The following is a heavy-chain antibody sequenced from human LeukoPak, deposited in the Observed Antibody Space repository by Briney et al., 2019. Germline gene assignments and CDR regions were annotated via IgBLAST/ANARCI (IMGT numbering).Heavy chain of an antibody. D-gene: IGHD2-8*01. CDR3: ARDRRNGYYYCGMDV. J-gene: IGHJ6*02. CDR1: GGSISSGGYY. CDR2: IYYSGST. V-gene: IGHV4-31*03. Sequence: SQTLSLTCTVSGGSISSGGYYWSWIRQHPGKGLEWIGYIYYSGSTYYNPSLKSRVTISVDTSKNQFSLKLSSVTAADTAVYYCARDRRNGYYYCGMDVWGQGTTVTASS.